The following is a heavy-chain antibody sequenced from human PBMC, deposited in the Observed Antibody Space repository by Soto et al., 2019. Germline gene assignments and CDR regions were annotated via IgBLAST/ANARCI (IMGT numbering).Heavy chain of an antibody. CDR2: IYHSGST. V-gene: IGHV4-4*02. J-gene: IGHJ3*02. Sequence: SETLSLTCAVSSGSISSSNWWSWVRQPPGKELEWIGEIYHSGSTNYNPSLKSRVTISVDKSKNQFSLKLSSVTAADTAVYYCARGGHIVLMVYAIHDAFDIWGQGTMVTVSS. CDR3: ARGGHIVLMVYAIHDAFDI. D-gene: IGHD2-8*01. CDR1: SGSISSSNW.